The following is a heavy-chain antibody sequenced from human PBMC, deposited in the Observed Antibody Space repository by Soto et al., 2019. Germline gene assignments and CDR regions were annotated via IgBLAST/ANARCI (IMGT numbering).Heavy chain of an antibody. Sequence: ALETLSLTCTVSGGSISSYYWSWIRQPPGKGLEWIGYIYYSGSTNYNPSLKSRVTISVDTSKNQFSLKLSSVTAADTAVYYCARTVTPRRSYYYYYYMDVWGKGTTVTVSS. J-gene: IGHJ6*03. V-gene: IGHV4-59*08. D-gene: IGHD4-4*01. CDR3: ARTVTPRRSYYYYYYMDV. CDR1: GGSISSYY. CDR2: IYYSGST.